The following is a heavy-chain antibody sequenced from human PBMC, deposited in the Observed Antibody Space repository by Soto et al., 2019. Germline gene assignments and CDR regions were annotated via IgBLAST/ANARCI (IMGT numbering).Heavy chain of an antibody. Sequence: QLQLQESGPGLVKPSETLSLTCTVSGGSISSTNYYWGWIRQPPGKGLEWIGSIFYIGTTYYNPSLKSRVTRSVDTSKNQFSLKLSSVTAADTAVFYCAREEIVGRETHFAYWGQGTLVTVSS. V-gene: IGHV4-39*02. CDR3: AREEIVGRETHFAY. CDR2: IFYIGTT. J-gene: IGHJ4*02. CDR1: GGSISSTNYY. D-gene: IGHD5-12*01.